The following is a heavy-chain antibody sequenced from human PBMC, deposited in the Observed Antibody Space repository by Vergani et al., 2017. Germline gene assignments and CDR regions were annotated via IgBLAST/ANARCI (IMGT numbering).Heavy chain of an antibody. Sequence: QEQLVVSGGTLVKPGGSLRLSCVVSGFTLPDYYMSWIRQAPGKGLEWVAYISSDSRTIYYADSVKGRVTISRDNARNSVFLQMDSLRVNDTAVYFCARERGAMDRWGQGTLVTVSS. V-gene: IGHV3-11*04. J-gene: IGHJ4*02. CDR3: ARERGAMDR. CDR2: ISSDSRTI. CDR1: GFTLPDYY. D-gene: IGHD3-10*01.